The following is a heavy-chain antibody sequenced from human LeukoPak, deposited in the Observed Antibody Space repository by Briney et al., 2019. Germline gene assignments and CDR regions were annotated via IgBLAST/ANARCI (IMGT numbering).Heavy chain of an antibody. Sequence: ASVKVSCKASGYTFISYGISWVRQASGQGLEWMGWISSYSGNTKYAQNLQGRVTMTTETSTSTVYMELRSLRSDDTAVYYCARADRFLEWFYDPNWFDPWGQGTLVTVSS. V-gene: IGHV1-18*01. D-gene: IGHD3-3*01. CDR3: ARADRFLEWFYDPNWFDP. CDR1: GYTFISYG. CDR2: ISSYSGNT. J-gene: IGHJ5*02.